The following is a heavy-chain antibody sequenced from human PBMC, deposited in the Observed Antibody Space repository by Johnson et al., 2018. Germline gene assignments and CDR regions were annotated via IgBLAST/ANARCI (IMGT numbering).Heavy chain of an antibody. D-gene: IGHD3-3*01. Sequence: VQLVESGGGLVQPGGSLRLSCAASVFTFDGFAMHWVRQAPGKGLEWVSGIDWNSGRVGYADSVKGRFTISRDDAKNSLYLQMHSLRPEDTALYYCGKDIREGGMDVWGQGTTVIVSS. J-gene: IGHJ6*02. CDR3: GKDIREGGMDV. CDR1: VFTFDGFA. CDR2: IDWNSGRV. V-gene: IGHV3-9*01.